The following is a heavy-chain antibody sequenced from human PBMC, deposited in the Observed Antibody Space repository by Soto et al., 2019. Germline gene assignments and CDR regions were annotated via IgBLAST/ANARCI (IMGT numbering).Heavy chain of an antibody. CDR3: ARSLGSSSSSDY. J-gene: IGHJ4*02. V-gene: IGHV4-34*01. CDR1: GGSFSGYY. CDR2: INHSGST. Sequence: SETLSLTCAVYGGSFSGYYWSWIRQPPGKGLEWIGEINHSGSTNYNPSLKSRVTISVDTSKNQFSLKLSSVTAADTAVYYCARSLGSSSSSDYWGQGTLVTVSS. D-gene: IGHD6-6*01.